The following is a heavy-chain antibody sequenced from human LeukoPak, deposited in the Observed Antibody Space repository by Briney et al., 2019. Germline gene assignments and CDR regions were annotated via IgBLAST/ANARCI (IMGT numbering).Heavy chain of an antibody. Sequence: PSETLSLTCTVSGGSISSSSYYWSWIRQPPGKGLEWIGEINHRGGTNYNPSLKSRVTISVDTSKSQFSLTLSSVTAADTAVYYCARRRPSSSPRYYYYYMDVWAKGPRSPSP. D-gene: IGHD6-13*01. J-gene: IGHJ6*03. CDR3: ARRRPSSSPRYYYYYMDV. CDR2: INHRGGT. V-gene: IGHV4-39*07. CDR1: GGSISSSSYY.